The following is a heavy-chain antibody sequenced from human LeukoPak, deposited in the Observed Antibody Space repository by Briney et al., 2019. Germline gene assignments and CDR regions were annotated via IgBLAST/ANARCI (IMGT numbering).Heavy chain of an antibody. Sequence: SGALSLTCTVSGGSMSTYLWSWIRQPLGKGLDWIGYIYYSGNTKYTASLKTRVSMSVDTSKNQFSLKLSSVTAADTAVYYCAREGVYSDRGAEYWGQGTLVTVSS. CDR2: IYYSGNT. V-gene: IGHV4-59*01. CDR3: AREGVYSDRGAEY. D-gene: IGHD1-26*01. CDR1: GGSMSTYL. J-gene: IGHJ4*02.